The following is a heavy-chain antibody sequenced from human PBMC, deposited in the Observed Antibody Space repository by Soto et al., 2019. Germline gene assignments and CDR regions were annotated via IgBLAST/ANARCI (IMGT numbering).Heavy chain of an antibody. CDR3: ASYGLGAARRGYYYYGMDV. J-gene: IGHJ6*02. D-gene: IGHD6-6*01. Sequence: ASVKVSCKASGCTFTSYAMHWVRQAPGQRLEWMGWINAGNGNTKYSQKFQGRVTITRDTSASTAYMELSSLRSEDTAVYYCASYGLGAARRGYYYYGMDVWGQGTTVTVSS. V-gene: IGHV1-3*01. CDR2: INAGNGNT. CDR1: GCTFTSYA.